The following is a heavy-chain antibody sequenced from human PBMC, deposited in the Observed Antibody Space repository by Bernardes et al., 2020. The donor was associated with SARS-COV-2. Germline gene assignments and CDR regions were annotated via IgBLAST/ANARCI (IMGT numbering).Heavy chain of an antibody. V-gene: IGHV3-20*01. J-gene: IGHJ4*02. CDR1: GFTFDDYG. CDR3: ARGYPSYLTGTPPDY. Sequence: GGSLRLSCAASGFTFDDYGMSWVRQAPGKGLEWVSGINWNGGSTAYADSVKGRFTISRDNAKNSLYLQMNSLRAEDTALYHCARGYPSYLTGTPPDYWGQGTLVTVSS. D-gene: IGHD1-20*01. CDR2: INWNGGST.